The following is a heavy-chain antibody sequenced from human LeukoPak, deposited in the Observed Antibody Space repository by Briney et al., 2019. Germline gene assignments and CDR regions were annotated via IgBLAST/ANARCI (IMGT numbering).Heavy chain of an antibody. CDR3: AKGSVVPAVNWFDP. D-gene: IGHD2-2*01. V-gene: IGHV3-23*01. CDR2: ISGSGVTT. Sequence: GGYVRLSCPASGLTFSCYPISWVRQAPGKGLDCVTVISGSGVTTYYADSVKGRFTISRDNSKKTLYLQMNSLRAEDTAVYYCAKGSVVPAVNWFDPWGQGTLVTVSS. CDR1: GLTFSCYP. J-gene: IGHJ5*02.